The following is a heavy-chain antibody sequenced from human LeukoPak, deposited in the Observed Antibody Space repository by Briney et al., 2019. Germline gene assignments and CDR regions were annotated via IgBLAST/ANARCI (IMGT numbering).Heavy chain of an antibody. Sequence: SETLSLTCTISGDSTNTYFWSWIRQPPGKGLKWIGYIYYTGTTNYNPSLKSRVTISVDTSKNQFSLKVSSVTAADTGVYYCASKSTDHGELRFDYWGQGTLVTVSS. CDR2: IYYTGTT. J-gene: IGHJ4*02. D-gene: IGHD4-17*01. CDR1: GDSTNTYF. V-gene: IGHV4-59*01. CDR3: ASKSTDHGELRFDY.